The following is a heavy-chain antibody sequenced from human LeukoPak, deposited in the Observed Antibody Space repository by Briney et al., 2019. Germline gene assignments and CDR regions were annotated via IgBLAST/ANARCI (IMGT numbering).Heavy chain of an antibody. V-gene: IGHV3-30-3*01. D-gene: IGHD5-12*01. J-gene: IGHJ4*02. CDR2: ISYDGSNK. CDR3: AKASIVATTREGVDY. CDR1: GFTFSSYA. Sequence: GRSMRLSCAASGFTFSSYAMHWVRQAPGKGLEWVAVISYDGSNKHYADSVKGRFTISRDNSKNTLYLQMNSLRAEDTAVYYCAKASIVATTREGVDYWGQGTLVTVSS.